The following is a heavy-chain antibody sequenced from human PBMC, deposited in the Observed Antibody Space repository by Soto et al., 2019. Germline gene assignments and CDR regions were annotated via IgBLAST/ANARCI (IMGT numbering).Heavy chain of an antibody. CDR3: AREWPIEGTLNWFDP. V-gene: IGHV4-39*02. CDR2: IYYTGTT. J-gene: IGHJ5*02. CDR1: GASISSNSYF. Sequence: SETLSLTCTVSGASISSNSYFWGWNRQPPGKGLEWIGSIYYTGTTYYNPSLKSRVTISVDTSKNQFSLKLSSATAADTAVYYCAREWPIEGTLNWFDPWGQGTLVTAS. D-gene: IGHD1-7*01.